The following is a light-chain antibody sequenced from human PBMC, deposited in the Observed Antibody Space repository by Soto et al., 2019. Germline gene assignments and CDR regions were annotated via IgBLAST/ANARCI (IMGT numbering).Light chain of an antibody. Sequence: QSVLTQPASVSGSPGQSITISCIGTSSDIGPYNYVSWYQQHPDKAPKLILYEVTHRPSGASDRFSGSKSGNAAFLTISGIHAEEEAHSYCSSYSRSATPYVFGTRTKVTV. CDR1: SSDIGPYNY. V-gene: IGLV2-14*01. CDR3: SSYSRSATPYV. CDR2: EVT. J-gene: IGLJ1*01.